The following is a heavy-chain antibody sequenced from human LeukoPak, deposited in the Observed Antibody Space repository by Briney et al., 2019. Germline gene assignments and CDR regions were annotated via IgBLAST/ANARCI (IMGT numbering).Heavy chain of an antibody. CDR2: IWYDGSNK. D-gene: IGHD4-17*01. CDR3: ASDYGDYPIYYYYGMDV. CDR1: GFTFSSYG. V-gene: IGHV3-33*08. J-gene: IGHJ6*02. Sequence: AGGSLRLSCAAFGFTFSSYGMHWVRQAPGKGLEWVAVIWYDGSNKYYADSVKGRFTISRDNSKNTLYLQMNSLRAEDTAVYYCASDYGDYPIYYYYGMDVWGQGTTVTVSS.